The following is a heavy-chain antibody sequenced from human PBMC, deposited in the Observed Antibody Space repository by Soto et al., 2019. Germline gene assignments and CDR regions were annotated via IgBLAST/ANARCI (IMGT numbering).Heavy chain of an antibody. Sequence: QVQLVQSGAEVKKPGASVKVSCKASGYTFTSYGISWVRQAPGQGLEWMGWISAYNGNTNYAQKLQGRVTMTTDTSPMISYMVLSSLRFDDTAVYFCARDPPPMDVWGQGTTVTVSS. V-gene: IGHV1-18*01. J-gene: IGHJ6*02. CDR3: ARDPPPMDV. CDR2: ISAYNGNT. CDR1: GYTFTSYG.